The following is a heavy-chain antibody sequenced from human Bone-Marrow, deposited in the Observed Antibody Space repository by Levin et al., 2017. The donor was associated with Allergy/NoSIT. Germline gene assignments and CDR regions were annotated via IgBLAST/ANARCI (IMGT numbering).Heavy chain of an antibody. Sequence: GGSLRLSCKTSGYTFTAYYIHWVRQAPGQGPEWMGWINPDNGDTNYAQNFQGRVTMTSDTSITTVYMDLSRLKNDDTAVYYCASPGGLGHLQWGQGTLVTVSS. CDR2: INPDNGDT. V-gene: IGHV1-2*02. J-gene: IGHJ4*02. D-gene: IGHD3/OR15-3a*01. CDR1: GYTFTAYY. CDR3: ASPGGLGHLQ.